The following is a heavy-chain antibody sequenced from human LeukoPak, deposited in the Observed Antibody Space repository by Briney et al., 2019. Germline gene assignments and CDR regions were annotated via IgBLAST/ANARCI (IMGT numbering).Heavy chain of an antibody. CDR1: GYTFTSYA. V-gene: IGHV7-4-1*02. CDR2: INTNTGNP. D-gene: IGHD5-12*01. J-gene: IGHJ4*02. Sequence: ASVEVSCKASGYTFTSYAMNWVRQAPGQGLEWMGWINTNTGNPTYAQGFTGRFVFSLDTSVSTAYLQISSLKAEDTAVYYCARVGDIVATPSYYFDYWGQGTLVTVSS. CDR3: ARVGDIVATPSYYFDY.